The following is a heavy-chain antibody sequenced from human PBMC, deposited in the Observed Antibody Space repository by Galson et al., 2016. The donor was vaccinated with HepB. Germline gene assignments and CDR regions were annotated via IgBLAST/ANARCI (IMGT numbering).Heavy chain of an antibody. CDR1: GFTFSSYS. V-gene: IGHV3-48*01. CDR3: ARAPLEMATIQRGYFDY. J-gene: IGHJ4*02. CDR2: ISSSSSTI. Sequence: SLRLSCAASGFTFSSYSMNWVRQAPGKGLEWVSYISSSSSTIYYADSVKGRFTISRDNSKNTLYLQMNSPRAEDTAVYYCARAPLEMATIQRGYFDYWGQGTLVTVSS. D-gene: IGHD5-24*01.